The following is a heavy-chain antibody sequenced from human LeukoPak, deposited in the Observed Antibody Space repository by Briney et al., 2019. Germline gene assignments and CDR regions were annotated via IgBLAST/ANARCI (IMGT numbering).Heavy chain of an antibody. D-gene: IGHD3-10*01. V-gene: IGHV1-8*01. CDR1: GYTFTSYD. J-gene: IGHJ5*02. CDR2: MNPNSGNT. CDR3: ARGYVLLWFGELLGWFDP. Sequence: ASVKVSCKASGYTFTSYDINWVRQATGQGLEWMGWMNPNSGNTGYAQKFQGRVTMTRNTSISTAYMELGSLRSEDTAVYYCARGYVLLWFGELLGWFDPWGQGTLVTVSS.